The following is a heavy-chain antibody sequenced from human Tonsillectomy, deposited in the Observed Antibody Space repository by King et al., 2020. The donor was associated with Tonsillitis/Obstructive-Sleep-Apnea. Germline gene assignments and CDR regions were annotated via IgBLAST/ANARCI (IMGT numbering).Heavy chain of an antibody. Sequence: PLPESGPGLVKPSETLSLTCTVSGGSVSSGSYYWSWIRQPPGKGLEWIGYIYYSGSTNYNPSLKSRVTISVDTSKNQFSLKLSSVTAADTAVYYCARAKAAAGLYYFDYWGQGTLVTVSS. D-gene: IGHD6-13*01. J-gene: IGHJ4*02. CDR1: GGSVSSGSYY. V-gene: IGHV4-61*01. CDR2: IYYSGST. CDR3: ARAKAAAGLYYFDY.